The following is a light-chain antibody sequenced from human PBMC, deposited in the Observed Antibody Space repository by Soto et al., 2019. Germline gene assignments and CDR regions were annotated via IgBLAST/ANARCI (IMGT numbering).Light chain of an antibody. CDR2: LGS. V-gene: IGKV2-28*01. CDR1: QSLLHSNGYSY. CDR3: MQGLQTRT. J-gene: IGKJ1*01. Sequence: DIVMTQSPLSLPVIPGEPASISCRSSQSLLHSNGYSYLDWYLQKPGQSPQLLIYLGSNRASGVPARFSGSGSGTDFTLKISRVEAEDVGVYYCMQGLQTRTFGQGTKVEI.